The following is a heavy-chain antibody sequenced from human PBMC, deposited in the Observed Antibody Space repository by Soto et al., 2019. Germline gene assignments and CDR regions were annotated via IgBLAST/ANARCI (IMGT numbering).Heavy chain of an antibody. Sequence: SETLSLTCAVSGYSISSGYYWGWIRQPPGKGLEWIGSIYHSGSTYYNPSLKSRVTISVDTSKNQFSLKLSSVTAADTAVYYCARDVEDYDFWSGYPRQNYYYHYGMDVWGQGTTVTVSS. V-gene: IGHV4-38-2*02. J-gene: IGHJ6*02. CDR1: GYSISSGYY. D-gene: IGHD3-3*01. CDR2: IYHSGST. CDR3: ARDVEDYDFWSGYPRQNYYYHYGMDV.